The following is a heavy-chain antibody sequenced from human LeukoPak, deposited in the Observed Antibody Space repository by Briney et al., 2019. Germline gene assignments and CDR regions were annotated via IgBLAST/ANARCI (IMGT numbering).Heavy chain of an antibody. V-gene: IGHV3-23*01. CDR3: AKGVLRTGGDY. CDR2: IIGSGSNT. J-gene: IGHJ4*02. CDR1: GFTFSIYA. Sequence: GGSLRLSCAASGFTFSIYAMTWVRQAPGKGLEWVSSIIGSGSNTYYADSVKGRFTISRDSSKNTLYLQMNSLRAEDTAVYYCAKGVLRTGGDYWGQGTLVTVSS. D-gene: IGHD3-16*01.